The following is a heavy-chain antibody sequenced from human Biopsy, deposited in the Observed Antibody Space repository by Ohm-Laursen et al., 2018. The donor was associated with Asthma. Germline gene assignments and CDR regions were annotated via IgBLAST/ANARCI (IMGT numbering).Heavy chain of an antibody. J-gene: IGHJ4*02. CDR3: AKVRSDWVITESFDY. CDR2: ISSSGSTT. V-gene: IGHV3-11*01. CDR1: GFSFSDYY. Sequence: SPRLSCAASGFSFSDYYMTWMRQAPGKGPEWVSSISSSGSTTYPAESVKGRFTISRDNAKNSVFLHMDSLRPEDTAFYYCAKVRSDWVITESFDYWGQGVLVTVSS. D-gene: IGHD3-22*01.